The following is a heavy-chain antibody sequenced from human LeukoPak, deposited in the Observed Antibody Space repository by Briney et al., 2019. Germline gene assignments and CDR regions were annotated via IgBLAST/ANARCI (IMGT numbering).Heavy chain of an antibody. CDR2: INPNSGGT. CDR1: GYTFTGFY. V-gene: IGHV1-2*02. D-gene: IGHD2-2*01. CDR3: AKDYSNTSRKDTFDI. Sequence: GASVNVSCKASGYTFTGFYLHWVRQAPGQGLEWMGWINPNSGGTNSAQKFQGRVTMTRDTSISTAYMELSRLRSDDTALYFCAKDYSNTSRKDTFDIWGQGTMVTVSS. J-gene: IGHJ3*02.